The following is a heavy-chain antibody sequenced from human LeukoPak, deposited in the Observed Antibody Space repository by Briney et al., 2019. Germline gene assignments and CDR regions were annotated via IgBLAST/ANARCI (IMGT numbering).Heavy chain of an antibody. V-gene: IGHV4-59*12. CDR2: IYYSGST. D-gene: IGHD2-15*01. CDR1: GGSISSYY. Sequence: SETLSLTCTVSGGSISSYYWSWIRQPPGKGLEWIGYIYYSGSTNYNPSLKSRVTISVDRSKNQFSLKLSSMTAADTAVYYCARDRGYCDGGSCYLFDSWGQGTLVTVSA. J-gene: IGHJ4*02. CDR3: ARDRGYCDGGSCYLFDS.